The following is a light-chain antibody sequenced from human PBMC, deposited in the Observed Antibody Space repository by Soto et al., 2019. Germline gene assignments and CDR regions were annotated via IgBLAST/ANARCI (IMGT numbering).Light chain of an antibody. J-gene: IGLJ2*01. V-gene: IGLV2-23*01. CDR3: CSYAGSVV. CDR2: EGS. Sequence: QSVLTQPASVSGSPGQSITISCTGTRSDVGSYNLVSWYQQHTGKAPKLMIYEGSKRPSGVSNRFSGSKSGNTASLTISGLQAEDEADYLCCSYAGSVVFGGGTKVTVL. CDR1: RSDVGSYNL.